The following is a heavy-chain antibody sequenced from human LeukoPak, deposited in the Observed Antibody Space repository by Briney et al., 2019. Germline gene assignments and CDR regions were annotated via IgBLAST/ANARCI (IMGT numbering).Heavy chain of an antibody. V-gene: IGHV1-18*01. Sequence: ASVKVSCKASGYIFTSYGITWVRQAPGQGLEWMGWISAYNGNTNYAQKFQGRVTMTTDTSTSTAYMELRSLRSDDTAVYYCARAVGRGSGGHFDYWGQGNLVTVSS. CDR2: ISAYNGNT. J-gene: IGHJ4*02. CDR3: ARAVGRGSGGHFDY. CDR1: GYIFTSYG. D-gene: IGHD2-15*01.